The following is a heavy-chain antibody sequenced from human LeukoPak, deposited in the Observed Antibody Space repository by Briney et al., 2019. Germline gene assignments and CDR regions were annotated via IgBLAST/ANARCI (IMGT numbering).Heavy chain of an antibody. D-gene: IGHD2-21*02. V-gene: IGHV1-8*01. Sequence: GASVNVSFKASVYTFPRHDGNWVRQATGQGLEWMGWINPNSKNTGRVQKFQGRVTLTTDTYTSTADMELSSLDSEDTAVYYCARAIPFRYLLGGDYYERSSHVFDIWGQGTMITVSS. CDR1: VYTFPRHD. J-gene: IGHJ3*02. CDR2: INPNSKNT. CDR3: ARAIPFRYLLGGDYYERSSHVFDI.